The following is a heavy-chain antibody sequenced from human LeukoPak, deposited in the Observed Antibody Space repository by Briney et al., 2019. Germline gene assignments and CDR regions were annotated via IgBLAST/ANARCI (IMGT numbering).Heavy chain of an antibody. CDR3: ARGDGYYDSSGNTYDY. Sequence: PETLSLTCAVYGGSFSGYYWSWIRQPPGKGLEWIGEINHSGSTNYNPSLKSRVTISVDTSKNQFSLKLSSVTAADTAVYYCARGDGYYDSSGNTYDYWGQGTLVTVSS. J-gene: IGHJ4*02. V-gene: IGHV4-34*01. CDR2: INHSGST. CDR1: GGSFSGYY. D-gene: IGHD3-22*01.